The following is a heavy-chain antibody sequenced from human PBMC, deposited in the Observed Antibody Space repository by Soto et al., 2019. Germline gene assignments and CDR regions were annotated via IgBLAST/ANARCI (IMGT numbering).Heavy chain of an antibody. V-gene: IGHV4-30-2*01. D-gene: IGHD4-17*01. J-gene: IGHJ4*02. Sequence: QLQLQESGSGLVKPSQTLSLTCAVSSGSISSGGYSWSWIRQPPGKGLEWIGYIYHSGSTYYNPSLKSRVTISVDRSKNQFSLKLSSVTAADTAVYYCARAPASDGDYGTPDYWGQGTLVTVSS. CDR2: IYHSGST. CDR3: ARAPASDGDYGTPDY. CDR1: SGSISSGGYS.